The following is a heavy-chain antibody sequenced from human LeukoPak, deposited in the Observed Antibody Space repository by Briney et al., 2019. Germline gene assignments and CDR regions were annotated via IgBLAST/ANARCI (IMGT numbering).Heavy chain of an antibody. CDR2: ISSSSSYI. D-gene: IGHD3-22*01. CDR3: ARDLGSSTTMIVIWSEGGLDY. CDR1: GFTFSSYS. J-gene: IGHJ4*02. Sequence: GSLRLSCAASGFTFSSYSMNWVRQAPGKGLEWVSSISSSSSYIYYADSVKGRFTISRDNAKNSLYLQMNSLRAEDTAVYYCARDLGSSTTMIVIWSEGGLDYWGQGTLVTVSS. V-gene: IGHV3-21*01.